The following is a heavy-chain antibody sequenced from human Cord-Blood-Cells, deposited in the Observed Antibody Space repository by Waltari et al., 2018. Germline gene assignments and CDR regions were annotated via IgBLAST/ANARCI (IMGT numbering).Heavy chain of an antibody. V-gene: IGHV4-38-2*02. CDR3: ARDGGYSSSSSFDI. D-gene: IGHD6-6*01. CDR1: VYSINSGSY. Sequence: QMQLQESGPGRVKPSATLYLTGRVSVYSINSGSYWGLTRQPPGKGLEWIGSIYHSGSTYYNPSLKSRVTISVDTSKNQFSLKLSSVTAADTAVYYCARDGGYSSSSSFDIWGQGTMVTVSS. CDR2: IYHSGST. J-gene: IGHJ3*02.